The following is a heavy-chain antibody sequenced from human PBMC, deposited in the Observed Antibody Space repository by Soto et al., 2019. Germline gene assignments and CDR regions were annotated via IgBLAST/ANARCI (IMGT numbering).Heavy chain of an antibody. Sequence: SETLSLTCTVSGGSISSSSYYWGWIRQPPGKGLEWIGSIYYSGSTYHNPSLKSRVTISVDTSKNQFSLKLSSVTAADTAVYYCARYSQAARWKLRWLDPWGQGTLVTVSS. J-gene: IGHJ5*02. CDR2: IYYSGST. CDR3: ARYSQAARWKLRWLDP. CDR1: GGSISSSSYY. V-gene: IGHV4-39*01. D-gene: IGHD6-6*01.